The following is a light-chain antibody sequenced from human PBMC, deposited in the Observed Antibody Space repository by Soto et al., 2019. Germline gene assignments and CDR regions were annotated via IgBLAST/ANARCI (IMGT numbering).Light chain of an antibody. Sequence: DIQMTQSPSSLSASVGDRVTITCRASQSISRYLNWYQHKPGKAAKVLIYDASSLHSEVPSRFSGSGSVTDFTLTISSLQPEDFATYFCQQSYSAPPLTFGGGTKVDVK. V-gene: IGKV1-39*01. CDR3: QQSYSAPPLT. CDR1: QSISRY. CDR2: DAS. J-gene: IGKJ4*01.